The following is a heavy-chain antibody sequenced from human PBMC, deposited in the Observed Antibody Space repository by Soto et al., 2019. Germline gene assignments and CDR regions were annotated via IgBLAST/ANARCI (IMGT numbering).Heavy chain of an antibody. J-gene: IGHJ6*04. Sequence: PGGSLRLSCAASGLTFSSYSMNWVRKAPGKGLEWVAVISCDSSNKYYADSVKGRFTISRDNSKNTLYLQMNSLRAEDTAVYYCATRSSSGWQMDVWGKGTTVTVSS. D-gene: IGHD6-19*01. CDR1: GLTFSSYS. CDR2: ISCDSSNK. V-gene: IGHV3-30*03. CDR3: ATRSSSGWQMDV.